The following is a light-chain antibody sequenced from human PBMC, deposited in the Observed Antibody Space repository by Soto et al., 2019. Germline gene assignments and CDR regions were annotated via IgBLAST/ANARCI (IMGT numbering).Light chain of an antibody. CDR2: KAS. CDR3: QHYKTYST. J-gene: IGKJ1*01. V-gene: IGKV1-5*03. CDR1: QSISGW. Sequence: DIQMTQSPSTLSASVGDRVTITCRASQSISGWLAWYQQKPGKAPKLLIYKASSLESGVPSRFSGSRSGTEFTLTISSLQPDDFASYYCQHYKTYSTFGQGTKVEIK.